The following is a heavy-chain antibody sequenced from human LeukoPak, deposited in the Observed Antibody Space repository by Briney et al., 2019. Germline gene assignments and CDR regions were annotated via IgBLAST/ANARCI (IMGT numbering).Heavy chain of an antibody. CDR2: IYYSGST. CDR1: GGSISSYY. Sequence: PSKTLSLTCTVSGGSISSYYWSWIRQPPGKGLEWIGYIYYSGSTNYNPSLKSRVTISVDTSKNQFSLKLSSVTAADTAVYYCARTAPRVNFDYWGQGTLVTVSS. V-gene: IGHV4-59*01. J-gene: IGHJ4*02. CDR3: ARTAPRVNFDY.